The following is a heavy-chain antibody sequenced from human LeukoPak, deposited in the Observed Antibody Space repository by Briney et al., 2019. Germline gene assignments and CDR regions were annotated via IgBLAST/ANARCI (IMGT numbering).Heavy chain of an antibody. CDR1: GYTFTSYD. V-gene: IGHV1-8*01. J-gene: IGHJ4*02. CDR3: ARRRGSGWYYFDY. D-gene: IGHD6-19*01. Sequence: GASVKVSCKASGYTFTSYDIHWVRPATGQGLERMGWMNPNSGNTGYAQKFQGRVTMTRDTSISTAYMELSSLRSEDTAVYYCARRRGSGWYYFDYWGQGTLVTVSS. CDR2: MNPNSGNT.